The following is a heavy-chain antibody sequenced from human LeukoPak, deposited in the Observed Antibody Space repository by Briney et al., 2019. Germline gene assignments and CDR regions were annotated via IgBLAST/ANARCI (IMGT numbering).Heavy chain of an antibody. D-gene: IGHD3-22*01. J-gene: IGHJ4*02. CDR1: GFTFSSYW. Sequence: GGSLRLSCAASGFTFSSYWMSWVRQAPGKGLEWVSGISGSGGSTHYADSVKGRFTISRDNSKNTLYLQMNSLRAEDTAVYYCAKVASYYYDSSAYYDHWGQGTLVTVSS. CDR2: ISGSGGST. V-gene: IGHV3-23*01. CDR3: AKVASYYYDSSAYYDH.